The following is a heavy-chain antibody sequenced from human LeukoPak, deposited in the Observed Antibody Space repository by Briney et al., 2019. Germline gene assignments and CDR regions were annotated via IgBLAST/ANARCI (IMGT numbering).Heavy chain of an antibody. CDR2: IIPIFGTA. CDR3: ARDGAPYYYDSSGYSQADY. J-gene: IGHJ4*02. Sequence: SVKVSCKASGGTFSSYAISWVRQAPGQGLEWMGGIIPIFGTANYAQKFQGRVTITTDESTSTAYMELSSLRSEDAAVYYCARDGAPYYYDSSGYSQADYWGQGTLVTVSS. V-gene: IGHV1-69*05. CDR1: GGTFSSYA. D-gene: IGHD3-22*01.